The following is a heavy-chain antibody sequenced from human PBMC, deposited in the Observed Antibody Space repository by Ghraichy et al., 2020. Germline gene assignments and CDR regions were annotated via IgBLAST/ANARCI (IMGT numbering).Heavy chain of an antibody. V-gene: IGHV3-21*01. J-gene: IGHJ2*01. CDR2: I. Sequence: GGSLRLSCAASGFTFSTCSMVWVRQAPGKGLEWVSSIVKGRFTISRDNAKTSLYLQMTSLRAEDTAVYSWARIAVSGTWYCDLWSRGTLVTVTS. CDR1: GFTFSTCS. D-gene: IGHD6-19*01. CDR3: ARIAVSGTWYCDL.